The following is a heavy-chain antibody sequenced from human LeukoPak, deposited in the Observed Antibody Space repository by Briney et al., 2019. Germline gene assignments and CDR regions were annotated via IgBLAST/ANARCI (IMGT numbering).Heavy chain of an antibody. CDR1: GGSIRSYY. V-gene: IGHV4-59*12. J-gene: IGHJ6*03. CDR2: IYYSGST. Sequence: PSETLSLTCTVSGGSIRSYYWTWIRQPPGKGLEWIGYIYYSGSTNYKPSLKSRVTISVDTSKNQFSLKLRSVTAADTAVYYCAGAPVSLDSSGYPHYYYYYMDVWGKGTTVTISS. D-gene: IGHD3-22*01. CDR3: AGAPVSLDSSGYPHYYYYYMDV.